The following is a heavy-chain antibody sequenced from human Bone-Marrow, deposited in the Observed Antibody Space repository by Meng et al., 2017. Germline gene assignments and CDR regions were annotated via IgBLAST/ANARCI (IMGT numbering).Heavy chain of an antibody. J-gene: IGHJ2*01. CDR3: ARHGPDYGDYLYWYFDL. V-gene: IGHV3-53*04. CDR1: GFTVSSNY. D-gene: IGHD4-17*01. Sequence: GESLKISCAASGFTVSSNYMSWVRQAPGKGLEWVSVIYSGGSTYYADSVKGRFTISRHNSKNTLYLQMNSLRAEDTAVYYCARHGPDYGDYLYWYFDLWGRGTLVTVSS. CDR2: IYSGGST.